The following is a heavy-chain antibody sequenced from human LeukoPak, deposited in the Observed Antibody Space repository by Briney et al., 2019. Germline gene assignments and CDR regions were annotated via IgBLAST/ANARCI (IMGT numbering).Heavy chain of an antibody. CDR1: GFTFSSYA. V-gene: IGHV3-30-3*01. CDR2: ISYDGSNK. J-gene: IGHJ4*02. Sequence: GGSLRLSCAASGFTFSSYAMHWVRQAPGKGLEWVAVISYDGSNKYYADSVKGRFTISRDNSKNTLYLQMNSLRAEDTAVYYCARDRSSSWYFDYWGQGTLVTVSS. CDR3: ARDRSSSWYFDY. D-gene: IGHD6-13*01.